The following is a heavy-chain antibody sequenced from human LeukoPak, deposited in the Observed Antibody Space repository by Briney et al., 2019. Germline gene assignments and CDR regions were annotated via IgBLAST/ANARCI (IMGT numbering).Heavy chain of an antibody. CDR2: IYYSGST. Sequence: SETLSLTCTVSGGSISGYYWSWIRQHPGKGLEWIGYIYYSGSTYYNPSLKSRVTISVDTSKNQFSLKLSSVTAADTAEYYCASTFLWFGELSHFDYWGQGTLVTVSS. CDR1: GGSISGYY. D-gene: IGHD3-10*01. CDR3: ASTFLWFGELSHFDY. J-gene: IGHJ4*02. V-gene: IGHV4-31*03.